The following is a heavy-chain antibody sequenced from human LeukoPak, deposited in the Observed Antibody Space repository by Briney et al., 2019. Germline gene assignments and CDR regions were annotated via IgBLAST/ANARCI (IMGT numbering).Heavy chain of an antibody. D-gene: IGHD2-2*01. CDR3: ARGSPLNCSSTSCSDAFDI. Sequence: SVKVSCKASGGTSSSYTTSWVRQAPGQGLEWMGRIIPILGIANYAQKFQGRVTITADKSTSTAYMELSSLRSEDTAVYYCARGSPLNCSSTSCSDAFDIWGQGTMVTVSS. CDR1: GGTSSSYT. V-gene: IGHV1-69*02. J-gene: IGHJ3*02. CDR2: IIPILGIA.